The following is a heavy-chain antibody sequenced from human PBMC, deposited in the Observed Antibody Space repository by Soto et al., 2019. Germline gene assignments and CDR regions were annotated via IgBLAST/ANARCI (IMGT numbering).Heavy chain of an antibody. J-gene: IGHJ5*02. V-gene: IGHV1-46*01. CDR3: ARDVGSRYDFWSGYKYNWFDP. Sequence: GASVKVSCKASGYTFTSCYMHWVRQAPGQGLEWMGIINPSGGSTSYAQKFQGRVTMTRDTSTSTVYMELSSLRSEDTAVYYCARDVGSRYDFWSGYKYNWFDPWGQGTLVTVSS. D-gene: IGHD3-3*01. CDR1: GYTFTSCY. CDR2: INPSGGST.